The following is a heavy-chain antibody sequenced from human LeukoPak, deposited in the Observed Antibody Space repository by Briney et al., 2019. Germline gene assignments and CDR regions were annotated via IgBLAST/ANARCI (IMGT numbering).Heavy chain of an antibody. Sequence: PGGSLRLSCAASGFTFSNCWMHWVRQAPGKGLVWVSRINSDGRSRSYADSVKGRFTISRDNAKNTLYLQMNSLRAEDTAVYYCARDSDSCTGGSCSFDYWGQGTLVTVSS. D-gene: IGHD2-8*02. CDR2: INSDGRSR. CDR1: GFTFSNCW. CDR3: ARDSDSCTGGSCSFDY. J-gene: IGHJ4*02. V-gene: IGHV3-74*01.